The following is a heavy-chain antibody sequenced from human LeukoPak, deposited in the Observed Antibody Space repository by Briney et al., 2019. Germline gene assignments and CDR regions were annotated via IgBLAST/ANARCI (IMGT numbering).Heavy chain of an antibody. D-gene: IGHD6-6*01. V-gene: IGHV5-51*01. CDR3: ARKSSSSGGAFDI. J-gene: IGHJ3*02. Sequence: GESLKISCKGSGYSFASYWIGWVRQMPGKGLEWMGIIYPGDSDTRYSPSFQGQVTISADKSISTAYLQWSSLKASDTAIYYCARKSSSSGGAFDIWGQGTMVTVSS. CDR1: GYSFASYW. CDR2: IYPGDSDT.